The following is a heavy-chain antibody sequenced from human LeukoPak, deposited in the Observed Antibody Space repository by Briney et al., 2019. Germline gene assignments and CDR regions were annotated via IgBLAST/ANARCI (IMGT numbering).Heavy chain of an antibody. CDR3: AGGPVVPAAKYYYYYYGMDV. Sequence: GGSLRLSCAASGFTFSSYSMNWGRQAPGKGLEWVSYISSSSSTIYYADSVKGRFTISRDNAKNSLYLQMNSLRAEDTAVYYCAGGPVVPAAKYYYYYYGMDVWGQGTTVTVSS. CDR2: ISSSSSTI. V-gene: IGHV3-48*01. CDR1: GFTFSSYS. J-gene: IGHJ6*02. D-gene: IGHD2-2*01.